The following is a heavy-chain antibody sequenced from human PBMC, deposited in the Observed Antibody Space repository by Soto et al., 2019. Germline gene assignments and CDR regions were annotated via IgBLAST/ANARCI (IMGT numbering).Heavy chain of an antibody. CDR3: ARVEAVAGLYNYHGLDV. CDR1: GGTFSNYA. D-gene: IGHD6-19*01. J-gene: IGHJ6*02. V-gene: IGHV1-69*12. Sequence: QVQLVQSGAEVKKPGSSVNVSCKGSGGTFSNYAIDWVRLAPGHGLEWMGGIVPIFGTTYYTKKFQGRATIIADDSTTTAYLEMSSLRSEDTAIYYCARVEAVAGLYNYHGLDVWGQGTAVTVSS. CDR2: IVPIFGTT.